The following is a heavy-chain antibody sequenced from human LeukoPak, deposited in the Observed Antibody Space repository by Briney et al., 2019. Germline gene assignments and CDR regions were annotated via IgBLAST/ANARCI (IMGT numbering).Heavy chain of an antibody. Sequence: GGSLRLSCAVSGFDFSDYAMHWVRQAPGKGLEWVAFISYDGSDQKYPDSVKGRFTISRDNSEKTLYLQMNTLRVEDTAVYYCATVQYNGYGFDYWGQGTLVTVSS. V-gene: IGHV3-30-3*01. CDR3: ATVQYNGYGFDY. CDR1: GFDFSDYA. CDR2: ISYDGSDQ. D-gene: IGHD5-12*01. J-gene: IGHJ4*02.